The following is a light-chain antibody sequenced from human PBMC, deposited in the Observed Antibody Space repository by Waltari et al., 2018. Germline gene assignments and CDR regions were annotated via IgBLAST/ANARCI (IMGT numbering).Light chain of an antibody. Sequence: EILLTQSPATLSLSPGERATLSCRARQSVSSSLAWYQHKPGQAPRLLIYETPLRATGVPARFSGSGSGTDFTLTISSLEPEDFAVYYCQQRSNWPRCTFGQGTKVEIK. J-gene: IGKJ2*02. V-gene: IGKV3-11*01. CDR1: QSVSSS. CDR2: ETP. CDR3: QQRSNWPRCT.